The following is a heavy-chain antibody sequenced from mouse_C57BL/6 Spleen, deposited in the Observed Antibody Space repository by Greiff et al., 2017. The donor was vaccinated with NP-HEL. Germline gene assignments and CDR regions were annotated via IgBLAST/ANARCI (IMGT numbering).Heavy chain of an antibody. Sequence: EVKLVESGGGLVKPGGSLKLSCAASGFTFSDYGMHWVRQAPEKGLEWVAYISSGSSTIYYADTVKGRFTISRDNAKNTLFLQMTSLRSEDTAMYYCARPDGYYSYYFDYWGQGTTLTVSS. CDR2: ISSGSSTI. V-gene: IGHV5-17*01. J-gene: IGHJ2*01. CDR1: GFTFSDYG. D-gene: IGHD2-3*01. CDR3: ARPDGYYSYYFDY.